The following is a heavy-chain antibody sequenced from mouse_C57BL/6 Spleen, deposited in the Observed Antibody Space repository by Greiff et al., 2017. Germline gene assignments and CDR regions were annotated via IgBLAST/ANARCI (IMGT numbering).Heavy chain of an antibody. V-gene: IGHV1-69*01. CDR2: IDPSDSYT. Sequence: QVQLQQPGAELVMPGASVKLSCKASGYTFTSYWMHWVKQRPGQGLEWIGEIDPSDSYTNYNQKFKGKSTLTVDKSSSTAYMQLSSLASEDSAVYYCARSLYPGLDYWGQGTTLTVSS. D-gene: IGHD2-1*01. J-gene: IGHJ2*01. CDR3: ARSLYPGLDY. CDR1: GYTFTSYW.